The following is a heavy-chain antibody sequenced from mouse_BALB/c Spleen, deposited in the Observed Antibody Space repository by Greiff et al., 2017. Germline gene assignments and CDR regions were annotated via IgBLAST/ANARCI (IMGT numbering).Heavy chain of an antibody. CDR1: GYTFTSYW. J-gene: IGHJ4*01. CDR2: INPSTGYT. V-gene: IGHV1-7*01. D-gene: IGHD4-1*01. Sequence: VQLQQSGAELAKPGASVKMSCKASGYTFTSYWMHWVKQRPGQGLEWIGYINPSTGYTEYNQKFKDKATLTADKSSSTAYMQLSSLTSEDSAVYYCARRRTGMDYWGQGTSVTVSS. CDR3: ARRRTGMDY.